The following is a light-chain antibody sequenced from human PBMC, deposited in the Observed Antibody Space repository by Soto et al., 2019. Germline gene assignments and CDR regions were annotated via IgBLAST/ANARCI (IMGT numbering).Light chain of an antibody. CDR2: DIS. Sequence: DCVMTQTTLSLPVTLGLPASISCRSSQSLVYSDGNVYLNWYQQRPGQAPRLLIYDISNRATGVPARFSGSGSETEFTLTIRSLQSEDFAVYFCQQYNNWPSFGQVTRLEVK. CDR3: QQYNNWPS. CDR1: QSLVYSDGNVY. J-gene: IGKJ5*01. V-gene: IGKV2-30*01.